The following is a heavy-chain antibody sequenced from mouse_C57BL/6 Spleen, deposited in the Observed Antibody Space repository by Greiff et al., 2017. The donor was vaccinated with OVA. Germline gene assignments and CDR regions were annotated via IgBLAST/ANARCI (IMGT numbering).Heavy chain of an antibody. D-gene: IGHD1-1*01. CDR3: ARYTVVATKRAMDY. Sequence: VQLQQSGAELARPGASVKMSCKASGYTFTSYTMHWVKQRPGQGLEWIGYINPSSGYTKYNQKFKDKATLTADKSSSTAYMQLSSLTSEDSAVYYCARYTVVATKRAMDYWGQGTSVTVSS. V-gene: IGHV1-4*01. CDR1: GYTFTSYT. J-gene: IGHJ4*01. CDR2: INPSSGYT.